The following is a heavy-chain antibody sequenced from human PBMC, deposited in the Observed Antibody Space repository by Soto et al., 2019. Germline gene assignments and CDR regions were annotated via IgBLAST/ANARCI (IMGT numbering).Heavy chain of an antibody. V-gene: IGHV3-30*03. D-gene: IGHD6-19*01. CDR3: ASDNARTVAAS. J-gene: IGHJ5*02. CDR1: GFTFSNYG. Sequence: QGQLVESGGGAVQPGRSLRLSCAGSGFTFSNYGLHWVRQAPGKGLEWVAVITYDGRNKYYADSVKGRFTISRDNSENTMYLEMKSLRPEDTAVYYCASDNARTVAASWGQGTLVTVSS. CDR2: ITYDGRNK.